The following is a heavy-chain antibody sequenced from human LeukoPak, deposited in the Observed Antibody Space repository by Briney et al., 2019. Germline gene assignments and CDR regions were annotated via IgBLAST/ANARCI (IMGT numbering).Heavy chain of an antibody. Sequence: SETLSLTCAVYGGSFSGYYWSWIRQPPGKGLEWIGEINHSGSTNYNPSLKSRVTISVGTSKNQFSLKLSSVTAADTAVYYCARGPPQSGMDVWGQGTTVTVSS. CDR1: GGSFSGYY. V-gene: IGHV4-34*01. J-gene: IGHJ6*02. CDR3: ARGPPQSGMDV. CDR2: INHSGST.